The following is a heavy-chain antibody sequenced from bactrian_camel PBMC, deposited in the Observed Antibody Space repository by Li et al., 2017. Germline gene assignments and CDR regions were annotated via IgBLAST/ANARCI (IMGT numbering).Heavy chain of an antibody. J-gene: IGHJ6*01. CDR3: AADRLKPRCSPVLGY. CDR1: GHTSGMNS. Sequence: HVQLVESGGGSVQAGGSLTLSCAASGHTSGMNSMGWFRQAPGKEREGIAAILTAGGSSYYADSVKGRFTISQDNAKNTVYLQMNSLKPEDTAMYYCAADRLKPRCSPVLGYWGQGTQVTVS. V-gene: IGHV3S54*01. CDR2: ILTAGGSS. D-gene: IGHD4*01.